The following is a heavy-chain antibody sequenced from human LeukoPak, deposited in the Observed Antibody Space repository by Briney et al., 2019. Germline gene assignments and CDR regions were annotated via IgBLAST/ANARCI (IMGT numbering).Heavy chain of an antibody. J-gene: IGHJ4*02. Sequence: PSETLSLTCAVYGGSFSGYYWSWIRQPPGKGLEWIGEINHSGSTNYNPSLKSRVTIPVDTSKNQFSLKLSSVTAADTAVYYCARVPLTGYDYWGQGTLVTVSS. CDR1: GGSFSGYY. D-gene: IGHD3-9*01. CDR3: ARVPLTGYDY. V-gene: IGHV4-34*01. CDR2: INHSGST.